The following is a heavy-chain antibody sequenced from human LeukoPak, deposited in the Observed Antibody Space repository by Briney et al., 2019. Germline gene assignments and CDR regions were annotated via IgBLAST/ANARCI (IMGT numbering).Heavy chain of an antibody. CDR1: GGSFSGYY. CDR2: INHSGST. D-gene: IGHD5-18*01. CDR3: AREVAGIQLFDY. Sequence: SETLSLTCAAYGGSFSGYYWSWIRQPPGKGLEWIGEINHSGSTNYNPSLKSRVTISVDTSKNQFSLKLSSVTAADTAVYYCAREVAGIQLFDYWGQGTLVTVSS. V-gene: IGHV4-34*01. J-gene: IGHJ4*02.